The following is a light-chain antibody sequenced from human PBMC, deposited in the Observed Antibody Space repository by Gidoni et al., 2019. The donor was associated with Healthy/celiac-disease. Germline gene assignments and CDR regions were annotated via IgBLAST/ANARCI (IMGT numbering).Light chain of an antibody. CDR1: QSVSSN. J-gene: IGKJ2*01. CDR2: GAS. Sequence: EIVMTHSPATLSVSPGERATFPCRASQSVSSNLAWYQQKPGQAPRLLIYGASTRATGIPARFSGSGSGTEFTLTISSLQSEDFAVYYCQQYNNWPPYTFGQGTKLEIK. CDR3: QQYNNWPPYT. V-gene: IGKV3-15*01.